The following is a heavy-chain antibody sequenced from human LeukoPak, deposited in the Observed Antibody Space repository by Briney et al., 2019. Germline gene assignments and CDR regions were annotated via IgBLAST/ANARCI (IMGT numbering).Heavy chain of an antibody. CDR3: ARDTCGDCYSDY. D-gene: IGHD2-21*02. V-gene: IGHV3-21*01. J-gene: IGHJ4*02. CDR1: GFSFGAYI. Sequence: AGGSLRLSCAASGFSFGAYIMNWVRQAPGKGLEWVSSISSSSSYIYYADSVKGRFTISRDNAKNSLYLQMNSLRAEDTAVYYCARDTCGDCYSDYWGQGTLVTVSS. CDR2: ISSSSSYI.